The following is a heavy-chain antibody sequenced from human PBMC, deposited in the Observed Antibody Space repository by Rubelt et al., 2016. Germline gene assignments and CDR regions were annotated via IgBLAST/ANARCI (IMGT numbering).Heavy chain of an antibody. V-gene: IGHV1-2*02. J-gene: IGHJ4*02. CDR2: INPNSGGT. Sequence: GLEWMGWINPNSGGTNYAQKFQGRVTMTRDTSISTAYMELSRLRSDDTAVYYCARDRRAANFRSGYDLTGGIDYWGQGSLVTVSS. CDR3: ARDRRAANFRSGYDLTGGIDY. D-gene: IGHD5-12*01.